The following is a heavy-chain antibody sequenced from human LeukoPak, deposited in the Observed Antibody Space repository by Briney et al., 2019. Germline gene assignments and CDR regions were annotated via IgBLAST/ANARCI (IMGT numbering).Heavy chain of an antibody. CDR1: GYDFTTYW. CDR2: IYPGDSDT. D-gene: IGHD2-21*02. V-gene: IGHV5-51*01. Sequence: GESLKISCKGSGYDFTTYWIGWVRQMPGKGLEWVGIIYPGDSDTRYSQSFQGQVTISADKSINTAYLQWSSLKASDSAMYYCARHRSAAGGDGRRLEYWGQGTLVTVSS. CDR3: ARHRSAAGGDGRRLEY. J-gene: IGHJ4*02.